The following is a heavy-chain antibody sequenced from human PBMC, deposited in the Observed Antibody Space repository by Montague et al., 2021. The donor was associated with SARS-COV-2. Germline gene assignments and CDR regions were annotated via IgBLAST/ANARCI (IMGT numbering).Heavy chain of an antibody. V-gene: IGHV4-61*02. CDR3: ARSIDYYGIDV. Sequence: TLSLTCTVSGGSISSGSHNWSWIRQPAGKGLEWIGRIDTSGNTKYXSSLKSRVTISVDTSKNQFSLKLSSVTAADTAVYYCARSIDYYGIDVWGQGTTVTVSS. CDR1: GGSISSGSHN. J-gene: IGHJ6*02. CDR2: IDTSGNT. D-gene: IGHD6-6*01.